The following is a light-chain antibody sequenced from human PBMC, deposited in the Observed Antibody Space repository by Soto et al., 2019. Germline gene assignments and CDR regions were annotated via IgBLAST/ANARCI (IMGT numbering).Light chain of an antibody. CDR1: SSDVGGYNY. CDR3: SSYTSSSSYVV. CDR2: DVS. V-gene: IGLV2-14*01. Sequence: ALTQPASVSGSPGQSITISCTGTSSDVGGYNYVSWYQQHPGKAPKLMIYDVSNRPSGVSNRFSGSKSGNTASLTISGLQAEDEADYYCSSYTSSSSYVVFGGGTKLTVL. J-gene: IGLJ2*01.